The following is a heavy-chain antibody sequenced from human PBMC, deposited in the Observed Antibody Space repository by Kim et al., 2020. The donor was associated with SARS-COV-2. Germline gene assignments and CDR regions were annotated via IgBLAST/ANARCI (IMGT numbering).Heavy chain of an antibody. V-gene: IGHV1-3*01. CDR3: ARVNRIAAAGTVYFQH. D-gene: IGHD6-13*01. CDR2: INAGNGNT. CDR1: GYTFTSYA. J-gene: IGHJ1*01. Sequence: ASVKVSCKASGYTFTSYAMHWVRQAPGQRLEWMGWINAGNGNTKYSQKFQGRVTITRDTSASTAYMELSSLRSEDTAVYYCARVNRIAAAGTVYFQHWGHGTLVTVSS.